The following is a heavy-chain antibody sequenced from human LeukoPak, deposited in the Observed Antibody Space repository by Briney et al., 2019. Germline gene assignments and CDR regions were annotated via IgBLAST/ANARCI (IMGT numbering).Heavy chain of an antibody. CDR3: AKMGLSGSYYSISDTNDY. CDR1: GGSISSGGYY. D-gene: IGHD1-26*01. J-gene: IGHJ4*02. Sequence: PSQTLSLTCTVSGGSISSGGYYWSWIRQHPGKGLEWIGYIYYSGSTYYNPSLKSRVTISVDTSKNQFSLKLSSVTAADTAVYYCAKMGLSGSYYSISDTNDYWGQGTLVTVSS. V-gene: IGHV4-31*03. CDR2: IYYSGST.